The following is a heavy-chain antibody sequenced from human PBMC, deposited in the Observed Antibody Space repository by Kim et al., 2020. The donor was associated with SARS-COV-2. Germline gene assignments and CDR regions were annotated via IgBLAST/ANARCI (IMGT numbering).Heavy chain of an antibody. V-gene: IGHV4-59*08. CDR2: IYYSGST. D-gene: IGHD3-10*01. J-gene: IGHJ4*02. CDR1: GGSISSYY. Sequence: SETLSLTCTVSGGSISSYYWSWIRQPPGKGLEWIGYIYYSGSTNYNPSLKSRVTISVDTSKNQFSLKLSSVTAADTAVYYCARRRLWFGEDIFDYWGQGTLVTVSS. CDR3: ARRRLWFGEDIFDY.